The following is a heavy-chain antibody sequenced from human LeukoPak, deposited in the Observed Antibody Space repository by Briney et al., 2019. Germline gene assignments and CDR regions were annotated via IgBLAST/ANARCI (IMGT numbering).Heavy chain of an antibody. CDR3: ARGAKWAYYFDY. CDR1: GIAFDKNA. V-gene: IGHV3-23*01. J-gene: IGHJ4*02. D-gene: IGHD1-26*01. CDR2: ITYNGGAT. Sequence: GGSLRLSCAASGIAFDKNAMTWVRQAPGKGLEWVSTITYNGGATHYADSVKGRFTISRDNSKNTVYLHMNSLTAEDTAVYYCARGAKWAYYFDYWGQGTLVTVSS.